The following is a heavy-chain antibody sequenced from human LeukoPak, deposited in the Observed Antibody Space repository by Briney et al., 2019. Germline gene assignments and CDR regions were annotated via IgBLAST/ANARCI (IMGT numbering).Heavy chain of an antibody. J-gene: IGHJ4*02. CDR3: ARGSGWNYDILTGYYSTPEGRGWEFDY. Sequence: GGSLRLSCAASGFTLSSYSMNWVRPAPGKGLEWVSSISSSSSYIYYADSVKGRFTISRDNAKNSLYLQKHSLRHEDTAVYYCARGSGWNYDILTGYYSTPEGRGWEFDYWGQGTLVTVSS. CDR2: ISSSSSYI. CDR1: GFTLSSYS. V-gene: IGHV3-21*01. D-gene: IGHD3-9*01.